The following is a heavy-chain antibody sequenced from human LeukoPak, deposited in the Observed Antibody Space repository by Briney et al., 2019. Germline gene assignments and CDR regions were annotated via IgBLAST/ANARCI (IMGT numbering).Heavy chain of an antibody. J-gene: IGHJ4*02. V-gene: IGHV3-23*01. CDR1: GFTFSAYH. CDR2: TSDRGDYT. Sequence: AGGSLRLSCAASGFTFSAYHINWVRQAPGKGLEWVSGTSDRGDYTYYADSVKGRFTISRDNSKNTLYLQMNSLRAEDTALYFCAKKAQYNGNYPLDYWGQGTLVTVSS. CDR3: AKKAQYNGNYPLDY. D-gene: IGHD1-26*01.